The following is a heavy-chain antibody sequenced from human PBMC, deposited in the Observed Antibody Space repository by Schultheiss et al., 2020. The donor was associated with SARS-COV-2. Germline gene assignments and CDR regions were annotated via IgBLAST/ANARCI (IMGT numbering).Heavy chain of an antibody. CDR3: AREAFYHMDL. CDR1: GGSISSYY. V-gene: IGHV4-59*12. CDR2: IYYSGST. Sequence: SETLSLTCTVSGGSISSYYWSWIRQPPGKGLEWIGYIYYSGSTYYNPSLKSRVTISVDTSKNQFSLKLSSVTAADTAVYYCAREAFYHMDLWGRGTTVTSP. J-gene: IGHJ6*03.